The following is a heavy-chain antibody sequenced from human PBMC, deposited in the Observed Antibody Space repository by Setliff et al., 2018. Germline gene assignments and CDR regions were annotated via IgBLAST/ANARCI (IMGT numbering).Heavy chain of an antibody. CDR2: IYIRGII. Sequence: SETLSLTCSVSGDFMSSHLYFWSWIRQPAGKGLEWIGDIYIRGIINYNPSLKSRTTISIDTSKTQFSLILSSVTAADTAMYFCARGRVDSGSYNDLGYFDDWGKGTLVTVS. J-gene: IGHJ4*02. D-gene: IGHD1-26*01. CDR1: GDFMSSHLYF. V-gene: IGHV4-61*09. CDR3: ARGRVDSGSYNDLGYFDD.